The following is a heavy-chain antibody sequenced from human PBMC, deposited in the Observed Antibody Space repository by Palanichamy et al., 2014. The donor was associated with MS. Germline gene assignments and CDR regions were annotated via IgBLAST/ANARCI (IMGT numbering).Heavy chain of an antibody. Sequence: QVQLQESGPGLVKPSQTLSLTCTVSGGSITSADYYWSWIRQPPGKGLEWIGYIFYSGTTYYNPSLKSRVTISIDTSRTQFSLNLSSVTAADTAVYYCATIGARAVAMATHGFDYWGQGTLVTVSS. CDR1: GGSITSADYY. CDR3: ATIGARAVAMATHGFDY. D-gene: IGHD5-24*01. J-gene: IGHJ4*02. V-gene: IGHV4-30-4*01. CDR2: IFYSGTT.